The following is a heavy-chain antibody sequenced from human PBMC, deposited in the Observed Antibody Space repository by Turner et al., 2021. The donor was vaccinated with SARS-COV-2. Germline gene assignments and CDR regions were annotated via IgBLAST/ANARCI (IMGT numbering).Heavy chain of an antibody. CDR1: GYSLPSYY. Sequence: HVQLVHSRAAVTTPAASVMVSCKASGYSLPSYYMHWVRQAVGQGLEWMGIISPSGDSTSYAQQFQGRVTMARDTSPSTVYMELSSLRSEDTAVYYCASAGGGFDYWGQGTLVTVSS. J-gene: IGHJ4*02. CDR3: ASAGGGFDY. V-gene: IGHV1-46*01. D-gene: IGHD2-8*02. CDR2: ISPSGDST.